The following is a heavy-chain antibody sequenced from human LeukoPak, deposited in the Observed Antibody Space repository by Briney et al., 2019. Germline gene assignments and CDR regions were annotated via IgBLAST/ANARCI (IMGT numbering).Heavy chain of an antibody. CDR2: IIPIFGTA. CDR3: ARMGVGAVPAAPNWFDP. Sequence: SVPVSCKASGGTFSSYAISWVRQAPGQGLEWVEGIIPIFGTANYAQKFQGRVTITADESTSTAYMELSSLRSEDTAVYYCARMGVGAVPAAPNWFDPWGQGTLVTV. V-gene: IGHV1-69*13. CDR1: GGTFSSYA. J-gene: IGHJ5*02. D-gene: IGHD2-2*01.